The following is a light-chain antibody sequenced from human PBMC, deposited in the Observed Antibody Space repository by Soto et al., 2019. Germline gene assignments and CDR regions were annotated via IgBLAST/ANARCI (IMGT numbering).Light chain of an antibody. CDR2: DTS. CDR1: TGPVTSGHY. CDR3: LLSYSGAHVV. J-gene: IGLJ2*01. Sequence: QAVVTQEPSLTVSPGGTVTHTCGSSTGPVTSGHYPYWFQQKPGQAPRTLIYDTSNKHSWTPARFSGSLLGGKAALTLSGAQPEDEAEYYCLLSYSGAHVVFGGGTKVTVL. V-gene: IGLV7-46*01.